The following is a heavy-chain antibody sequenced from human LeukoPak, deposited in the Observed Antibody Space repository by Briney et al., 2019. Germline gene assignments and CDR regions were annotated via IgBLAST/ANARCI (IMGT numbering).Heavy chain of an antibody. J-gene: IGHJ3*02. V-gene: IGHV5-51*01. CDR1: GNIFSSYW. CDR3: ARPTKGGRFGDHAFDI. CDR2: IYPGDSDT. D-gene: IGHD3-10*01. Sequence: GESLKISCKGSGNIFSSYWIAWVRQRPGKGLEWMGIIYPGDSDTRYSPSFQGQVTIPADKSISTAYLQWSSLQASDTAMYYCARPTKGGRFGDHAFDIWGQGTMVTVSS.